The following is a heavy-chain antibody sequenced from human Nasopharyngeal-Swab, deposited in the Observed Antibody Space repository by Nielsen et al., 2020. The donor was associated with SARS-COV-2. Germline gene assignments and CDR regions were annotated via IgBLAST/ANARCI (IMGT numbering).Heavy chain of an antibody. J-gene: IGHJ2*01. D-gene: IGHD1-1*01. CDR1: GYSFTSYW. CDR2: IDPSDSYT. Sequence: VESLKISCKGSGYSFTSYWISWLRQMPGKGLEWMGRIDPSDSYTNYSPSFQGHVTISADKSISTAYLQWSSLKASDTAMYYCARPGYSAWYFDLWGRGTLVTVSS. CDR3: ARPGYSAWYFDL. V-gene: IGHV5-10-1*01.